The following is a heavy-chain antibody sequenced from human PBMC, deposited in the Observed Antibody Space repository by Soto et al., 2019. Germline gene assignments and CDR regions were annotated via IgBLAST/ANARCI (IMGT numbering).Heavy chain of an antibody. V-gene: IGHV3-64D*06. CDR3: LRDIFGVVIFDS. CDR1: GFSFSDSS. Sequence: GGLMLSCSGSGFSFSDSSMHWVLQAPGKRLEYVSAISTNGRSTYYADSVKGRFTISRDNSKNTVHLQMSSLRAEDTAVYYCLRDIFGVVIFDSWGQGTPVTVSS. CDR2: ISTNGRST. J-gene: IGHJ4*02. D-gene: IGHD3-3*01.